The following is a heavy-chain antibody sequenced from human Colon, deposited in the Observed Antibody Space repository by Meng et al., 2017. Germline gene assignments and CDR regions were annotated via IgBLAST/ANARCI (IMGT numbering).Heavy chain of an antibody. CDR3: ARGPDILTGSFSSYFDY. CDR2: INSDETNT. V-gene: IGHV3-74*01. J-gene: IGHJ4*02. Sequence: GGSLRLSCAVSDFTFSNYWMHWVRQAPGKGLVWVAGINSDETNTNYADSVKGRFTISRDNAKNTLYLQMNSLRAEDAAVYYCARGPDILTGSFSSYFDYWGQGTLVTVS. D-gene: IGHD3-9*01. CDR1: DFTFSNYW.